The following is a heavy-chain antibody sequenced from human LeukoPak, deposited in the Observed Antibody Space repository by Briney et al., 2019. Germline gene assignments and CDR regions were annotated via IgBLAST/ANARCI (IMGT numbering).Heavy chain of an antibody. Sequence: ASVKVSCKASGGTFSRYAISWVRQAPGQGHEWMGGIIPIFGTANYAQKFQGRVTITADESTSTAYMELSSLRSEDTAVYYCAREDTAMDPEGFDYWGQGTVVTVSS. CDR1: GGTFSRYA. CDR2: IIPIFGTA. CDR3: AREDTAMDPEGFDY. V-gene: IGHV1-69*13. J-gene: IGHJ4*02. D-gene: IGHD5-18*01.